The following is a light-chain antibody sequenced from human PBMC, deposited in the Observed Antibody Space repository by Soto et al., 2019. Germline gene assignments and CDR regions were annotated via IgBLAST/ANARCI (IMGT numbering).Light chain of an antibody. CDR3: ATWDDSLDDPVV. Sequence: QSVLTQPPSASGTPGQRVTISCSGGSANIGEKTVSWYQQSPGTAPTLLIYDDNQRPSGVPDRFSGSKSGTSVSLAISGLRSEDEATYYCATWDDSLDDPVVFGGGTKLTVL. J-gene: IGLJ2*01. CDR1: SANIGEKT. V-gene: IGLV1-44*01. CDR2: DDN.